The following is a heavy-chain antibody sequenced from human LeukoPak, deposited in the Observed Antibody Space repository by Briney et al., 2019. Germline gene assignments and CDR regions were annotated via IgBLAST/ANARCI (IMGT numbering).Heavy chain of an antibody. D-gene: IGHD3-3*01. CDR2: ISWNSGSI. J-gene: IGHJ6*02. Sequence: GRSLRLSCAASGFTFDDYAMHWVRQGPGKGLEWVSGISWNSGSIDYADSVKGRFIISRDNAKNSLDLQMNSLRGEDTASYYCAKGQYYDFWRGGMDVWGQGTTVTVSS. CDR1: GFTFDDYA. V-gene: IGHV3-9*01. CDR3: AKGQYYDFWRGGMDV.